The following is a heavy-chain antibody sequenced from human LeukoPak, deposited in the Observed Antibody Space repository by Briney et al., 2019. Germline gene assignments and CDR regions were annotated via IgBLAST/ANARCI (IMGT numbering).Heavy chain of an antibody. CDR3: ARDFIAAAGHFDY. J-gene: IGHJ4*02. CDR2: IIPILGIA. Sequence: SVKVSCKASGGTFSSYAISWVRQAPGQGLEWMGRIIPILGIANYAQKFRGRVTITADKSTSTAYMELSSLRSEDTAVYYCARDFIAAAGHFDYWGQGTLVTVSS. CDR1: GGTFSSYA. D-gene: IGHD6-13*01. V-gene: IGHV1-69*04.